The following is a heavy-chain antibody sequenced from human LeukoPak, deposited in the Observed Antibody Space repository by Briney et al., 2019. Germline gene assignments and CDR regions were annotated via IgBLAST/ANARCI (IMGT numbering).Heavy chain of an antibody. Sequence: PSETLSLTCAVYGGSFSGYYWSWIRQPPGKGLEWIGYIYHSGSTYYNPSLKSRVTISVDRSKNQFSLKLSSVTAADTAVYYCARVYKAPGAFDIWGQGTMVTVSS. D-gene: IGHD1-1*01. CDR1: GGSFSGYY. CDR3: ARVYKAPGAFDI. V-gene: IGHV4-30-2*01. CDR2: IYHSGST. J-gene: IGHJ3*02.